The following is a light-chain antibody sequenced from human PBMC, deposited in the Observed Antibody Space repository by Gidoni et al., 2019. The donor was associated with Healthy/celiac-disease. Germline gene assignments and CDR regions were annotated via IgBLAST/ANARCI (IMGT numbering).Light chain of an antibody. CDR3: QQSYSTPP. CDR1: QSISSY. J-gene: IGKJ1*01. Sequence: DIQMTQSPSSLSASVGDRVTITCLASQSISSYLNWYQQKPGKAPKLLIYAASSLQSGVPSRFSGSGSGTDFTLTISSLQPEDFATYYCQQSYSTPPFGQGTKVEIK. CDR2: AAS. V-gene: IGKV1-39*01.